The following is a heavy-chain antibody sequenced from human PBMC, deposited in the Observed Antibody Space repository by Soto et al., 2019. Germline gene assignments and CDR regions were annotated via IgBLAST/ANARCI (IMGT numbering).Heavy chain of an antibody. CDR3: ARLQFTFGGVIVPVGFDY. V-gene: IGHV4-39*01. Sequence: QLQLQESGPGLVKPSETLSLTCTVSGGSISSSSYYWGWIRQPPGKGLEWIGSIYYSGSTYYNQSLKSRVTISGDTSKNQFSLKLSSVTAADTAVYYCARLQFTFGGVIVPVGFDYWGQGTLVTVSS. D-gene: IGHD3-16*02. CDR2: IYYSGST. CDR1: GGSISSSSYY. J-gene: IGHJ4*02.